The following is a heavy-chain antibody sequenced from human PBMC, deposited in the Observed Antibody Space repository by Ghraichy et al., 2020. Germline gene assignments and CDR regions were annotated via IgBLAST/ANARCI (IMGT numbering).Heavy chain of an antibody. CDR2: FDPEDGET. CDR1: GYTLTELS. V-gene: IGHV1-24*01. J-gene: IGHJ3*02. CDR3: ATFCSGGSCSTNGAFDI. D-gene: IGHD2-15*01. Sequence: ASVKVSCKVSGYTLTELSMHWVRQAPGKGLEWMGGFDPEDGETIYAQKFQGRVTMTEDTSTDTAYMELSSLRSEDTAVYYCATFCSGGSCSTNGAFDIWGQGTMVTVSS.